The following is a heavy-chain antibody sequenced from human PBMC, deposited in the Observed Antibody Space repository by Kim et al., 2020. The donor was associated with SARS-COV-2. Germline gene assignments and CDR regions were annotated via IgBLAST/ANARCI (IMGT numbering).Heavy chain of an antibody. D-gene: IGHD3-3*01. J-gene: IGHJ4*02. V-gene: IGHV4-59*01. CDR3: ARGQRSAYYDF. CDR1: GGSISSYY. CDR2: IYYSGST. Sequence: SETLSLTCTVSGGSISSYYWSWIRQPPGKGPEWIGYIYYSGSTNYNPSLKSRVTISVDTSKNQFSLKLSSVTAADTAVYYCARGQRSAYYDFWGQGTLVTVSS.